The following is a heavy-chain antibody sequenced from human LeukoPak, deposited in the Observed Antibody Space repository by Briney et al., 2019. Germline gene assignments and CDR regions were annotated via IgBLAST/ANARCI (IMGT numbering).Heavy chain of an antibody. V-gene: IGHV1-69*06. CDR3: ARGGSALGSAAGYYYMDV. CDR1: GGTFSSYA. D-gene: IGHD3-16*01. Sequence: GYSVKVSCKASGGTFSSYAISWVRQAPGQGLEWMGGIIPIFGTANYAQKFQGRVTITADKSTSTAYMELSSLRSEDTAVYYCARGGSALGSAAGYYYMDVWGKGTTVTVSS. CDR2: IIPIFGTA. J-gene: IGHJ6*03.